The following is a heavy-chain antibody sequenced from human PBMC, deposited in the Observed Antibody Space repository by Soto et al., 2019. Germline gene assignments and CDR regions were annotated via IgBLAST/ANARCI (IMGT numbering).Heavy chain of an antibody. D-gene: IGHD3-10*01. CDR3: ASDNVFITMVRGSQVSTDT. Sequence: SETLSLTCTVSGGSISSGGYSWRWIRQHPGKGLEWIGYIYYSGSTYYNPSLKSRVTISVDTSKNQFSLKLSSVTAADTAVYYCASDNVFITMVRGSQVSTDTGRQGTLGTGSS. V-gene: IGHV4-31*03. J-gene: IGHJ5*02. CDR1: GGSISSGGYS. CDR2: IYYSGST.